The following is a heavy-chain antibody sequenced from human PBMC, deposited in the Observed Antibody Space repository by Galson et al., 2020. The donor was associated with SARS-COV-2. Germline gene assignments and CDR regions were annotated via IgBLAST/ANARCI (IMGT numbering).Heavy chain of an antibody. Sequence: GESLKISCAASGFTFSSYGMHWVRQAPGKGPEWVAVIWYDGSNKYYADSVKGRFTISRDNSKNTLYLQMNSLRAEDTAVYYCAREKFYYDSSSYDIWGQGTMVTVSS. CDR1: GFTFSSYG. J-gene: IGHJ3*02. CDR2: IWYDGSNK. CDR3: AREKFYYDSSSYDI. D-gene: IGHD3-22*01. V-gene: IGHV3-33*01.